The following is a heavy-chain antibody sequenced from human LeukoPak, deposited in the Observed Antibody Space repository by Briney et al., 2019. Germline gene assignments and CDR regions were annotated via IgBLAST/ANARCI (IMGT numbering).Heavy chain of an antibody. J-gene: IGHJ4*02. CDR3: ARALPLRAGNGSGRYYFDY. V-gene: IGHV4-59*01. CDR1: GGSISSYY. Sequence: SETLSLTCTVSGGSISSYYWSWIRQPPGKGLEWIGYIYYSGSTNYNPSLKSRVTISVDTSKNQFSLKLSSVTAADTAVYYCARALPLRAGNGSGRYYFDYWGQETLVTVSS. CDR2: IYYSGST. D-gene: IGHD3-10*01.